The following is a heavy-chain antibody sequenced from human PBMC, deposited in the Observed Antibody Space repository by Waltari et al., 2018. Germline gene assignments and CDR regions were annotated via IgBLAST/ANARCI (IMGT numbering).Heavy chain of an antibody. V-gene: IGHV1-69*14. CDR3: AMTTSPSDAFDI. CDR1: GGTFSSYA. J-gene: IGHJ3*02. CDR2: IIPIFGTA. Sequence: QVQLVQSGAEVKKPGSSVKVSCKASGGTFSSYAIRWVRQAPGQGLEWIVGIIPIFGTANYAQKFQGRVTITADKSTSTAYMELSSLRSEDTAVYYCAMTTSPSDAFDIWGQGTMVTVSS. D-gene: IGHD4-17*01.